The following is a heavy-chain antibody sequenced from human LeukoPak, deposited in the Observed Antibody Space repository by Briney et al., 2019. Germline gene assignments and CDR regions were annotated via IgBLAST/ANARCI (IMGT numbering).Heavy chain of an antibody. J-gene: IGHJ4*02. Sequence: PGGSLRISCAASGFTFSSYAMSWVRQAPGNGLEWVSGISGSGGSTYYGESVKGRFTISRDNSKNTLYLQMNSLRAEDTAVYYCAKDVNSGSYYHYWGQGTLVTVSS. CDR3: AKDVNSGSYYHY. CDR2: ISGSGGST. CDR1: GFTFSSYA. D-gene: IGHD3-10*01. V-gene: IGHV3-23*01.